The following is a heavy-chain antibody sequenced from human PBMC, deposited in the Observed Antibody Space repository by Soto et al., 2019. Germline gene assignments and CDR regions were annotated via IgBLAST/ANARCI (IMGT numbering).Heavy chain of an antibody. Sequence: EVQLVESGGGLVQPGGSLRLSCAASGFTFSSYEMNWVRQAPGKGLERVSYISSSGSTIYYADSVKGRFTISRDNAKNSLYLQMNSLRAEDTAVYYCARGVSFGMDVWGQGTTVTVSS. CDR2: ISSSGSTI. D-gene: IGHD6-13*01. CDR3: ARGVSFGMDV. V-gene: IGHV3-48*03. J-gene: IGHJ6*02. CDR1: GFTFSSYE.